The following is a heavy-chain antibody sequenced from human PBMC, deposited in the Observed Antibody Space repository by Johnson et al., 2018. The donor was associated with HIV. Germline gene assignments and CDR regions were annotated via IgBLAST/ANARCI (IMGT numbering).Heavy chain of an antibody. CDR3: ARRRDGSGSYGAFDI. J-gene: IGHJ3*02. CDR1: GFTFSSYA. D-gene: IGHD3-10*01. V-gene: IGHV3-20*04. CDR2: INWNGGST. Sequence: VQLVESGGGLVQPGGSLRLSCAASGFTFSSYAMSWVRQAPGKGLEWVSGINWNGGSTGYADSVKGRFTISRDNAKNSLYLQMNSLRAEDTALYYCARRRDGSGSYGAFDIWGQGTMVTVSS.